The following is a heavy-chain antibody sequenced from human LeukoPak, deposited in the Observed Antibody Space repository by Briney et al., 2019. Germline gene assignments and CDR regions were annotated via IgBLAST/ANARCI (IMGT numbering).Heavy chain of an antibody. CDR2: IIPIFGTA. V-gene: IGHV1-69*13. CDR3: ASSVAGYSSSWSYYFDY. D-gene: IGHD6-13*01. Sequence: ASVKASCKASGGTFSSYAISWVRQAPGQGLEWMGGIIPIFGTANYAQKFQGRVTITADESTSTAYMELSSLRSEDTAVYYCASSVAGYSSSWSYYFDYWGQGTLVTVSS. J-gene: IGHJ4*02. CDR1: GGTFSSYA.